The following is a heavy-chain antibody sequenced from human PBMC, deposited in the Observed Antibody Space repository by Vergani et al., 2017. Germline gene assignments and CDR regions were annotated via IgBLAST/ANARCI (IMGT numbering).Heavy chain of an antibody. D-gene: IGHD6-13*01. CDR2: INHSGST. J-gene: IGHJ4*02. Sequence: QVQLQQWGAGLLKPSETLSLTCAVYGGSFSGYYWSWIRQPPGKGLGWIGEINHSGSTNYNPSLKSRFTISVDTSKNQFSLKLSSVTAADTAVYYCARSRGRVAAPFDYWGQGTLVTVSS. V-gene: IGHV4-34*01. CDR1: GGSFSGYY. CDR3: ARSRGRVAAPFDY.